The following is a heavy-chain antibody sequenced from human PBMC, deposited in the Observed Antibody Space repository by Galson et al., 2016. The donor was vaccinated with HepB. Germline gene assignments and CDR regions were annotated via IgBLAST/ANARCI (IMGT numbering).Heavy chain of an antibody. Sequence: ETLSLTCTVSGASLRDHYWSWIRQPAGEGLEWIGRVYAAGNTHVNPSLRSRVTLSAHTSKNQLSLVLKAVTAADPAVYYCAIGGGGGVRYFDPWGQGAQVTVSS. D-gene: IGHD3-16*01. J-gene: IGHJ4*02. CDR1: GASLRDHY. CDR3: AIGGGGGVRYFDP. V-gene: IGHV4-4*07. CDR2: VYAAGNT.